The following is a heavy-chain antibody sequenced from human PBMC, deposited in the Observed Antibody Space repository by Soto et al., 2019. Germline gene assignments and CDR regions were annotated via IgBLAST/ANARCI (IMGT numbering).Heavy chain of an antibody. CDR2: ISSNGGST. Sequence: GGSLRLSCSASGFTFSSYAMHWVRQAPGKGLEYVSAISSNGGSTYYADYVKGRFTISRDNSKNTLYLQMSSLRAEDTAVYYCSGAYYYDSSGYYVSSHYYYGMDVWGQGTTVTVSS. CDR1: GFTFSSYA. J-gene: IGHJ6*02. V-gene: IGHV3-64D*06. D-gene: IGHD3-22*01. CDR3: SGAYYYDSSGYYVSSHYYYGMDV.